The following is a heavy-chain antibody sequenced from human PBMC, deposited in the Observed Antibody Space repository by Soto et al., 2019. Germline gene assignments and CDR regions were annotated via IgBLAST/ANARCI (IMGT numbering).Heavy chain of an antibody. CDR2: ISYDGSNK. CDR3: AREGPYDSSGYFYYYYYGMDV. J-gene: IGHJ6*02. D-gene: IGHD3-22*01. Sequence: QVQLVESGGGVVQPGRSLRLSCAASGFTFSSYAMHWVRQAPGKGLEWVAVISYDGSNKYYADSVKGRFTISRDNSKNTLYLQMNSLRAEDTAVYYCAREGPYDSSGYFYYYYYGMDVWGQGTTVTVSS. CDR1: GFTFSSYA. V-gene: IGHV3-30-3*01.